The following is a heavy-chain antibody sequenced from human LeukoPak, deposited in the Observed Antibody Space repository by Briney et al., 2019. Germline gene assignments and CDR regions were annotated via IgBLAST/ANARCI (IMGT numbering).Heavy chain of an antibody. D-gene: IGHD5-12*01. J-gene: IGHJ6*03. CDR1: GGSFSGYY. CDR3: AREAPTLVATIPSPYYYYMDV. V-gene: IGHV4-34*01. CDR2: INHSGST. Sequence: SETLSLTCAVYGGSFSGYYWSWIRRPPGKGLEWIGEINHSGSTNYNPSLKSRVTISVDTSKNQFSLKLSSVTAADTAVYYCAREAPTLVATIPSPYYYYMDVWGKGTTVTVSS.